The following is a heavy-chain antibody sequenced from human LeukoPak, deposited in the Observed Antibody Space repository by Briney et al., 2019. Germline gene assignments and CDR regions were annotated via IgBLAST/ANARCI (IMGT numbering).Heavy chain of an antibody. CDR1: GGSISSYY. CDR2: IYTSGGT. D-gene: IGHD3-22*01. Sequence: SETLSLTCTVSGGSISSYYWSWIRQPAGKGLEWIGRIYTSGGTNYNPSLKSRVTMSVDTSKNQFSLKLSSVTAADTAVYYCAREVVVITPDAFDIWGQGTMVTVSS. J-gene: IGHJ3*02. CDR3: AREVVVITPDAFDI. V-gene: IGHV4-4*07.